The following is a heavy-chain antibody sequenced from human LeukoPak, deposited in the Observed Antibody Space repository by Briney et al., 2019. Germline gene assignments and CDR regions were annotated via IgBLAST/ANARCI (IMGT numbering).Heavy chain of an antibody. J-gene: IGHJ4*02. CDR1: GFTFSSYA. V-gene: IGHV3-23*01. Sequence: GGSLRLSCAASGFTFSSYAMSWVRQAPGKGLEWVSGISGGGGSTHYADSVKGRFTISRDNSENTLYLQLNSLRAEDTAVYYCAKGGPYSSSPVDYWGQGTLVTVSS. CDR2: ISGGGGST. CDR3: AKGGPYSSSPVDY. D-gene: IGHD6-6*01.